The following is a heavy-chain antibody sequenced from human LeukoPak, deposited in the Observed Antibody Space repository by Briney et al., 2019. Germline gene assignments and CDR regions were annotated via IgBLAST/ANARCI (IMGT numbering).Heavy chain of an antibody. J-gene: IGHJ4*02. D-gene: IGHD5-18*01. CDR2: IYYSGST. CDR3: ARGVSGYSPFDY. Sequence: SETLSLTCTVSGGSISSGDYYWSWIRQPPGKGLEWIGYIYYSGSTYYNPSLKSRVTISVDTSKNQFSLKLSSVTAADTAVYYCARGVSGYSPFDYWGQGTLVTVSS. V-gene: IGHV4-30-4*02. CDR1: GGSISSGDYY.